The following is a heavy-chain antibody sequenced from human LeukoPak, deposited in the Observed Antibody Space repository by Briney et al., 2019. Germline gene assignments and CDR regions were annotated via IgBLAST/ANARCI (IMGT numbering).Heavy chain of an antibody. Sequence: PGGSLRLSCAASGFTLTSYAMSWVRQAPGKGLEYVSTISGSGGNAYYADSVKGRFTISRGNSKNTLYLQMNSLRAEDTAVYYCAKSSRTTYVHDAFDIWGQGTMVTVSS. V-gene: IGHV3-23*01. CDR2: ISGSGGNA. CDR3: AKSSRTTYVHDAFDI. J-gene: IGHJ3*02. CDR1: GFTLTSYA. D-gene: IGHD2/OR15-2a*01.